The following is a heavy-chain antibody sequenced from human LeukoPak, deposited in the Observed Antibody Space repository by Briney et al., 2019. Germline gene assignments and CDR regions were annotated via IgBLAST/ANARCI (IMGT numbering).Heavy chain of an antibody. D-gene: IGHD3-10*01. CDR1: GFTFSSYS. V-gene: IGHV3-21*04. CDR2: ISSSSSYI. Sequence: GGSLRLSCAASGFTFSSYSMSWVRQAPGKGLEWVSSISSSSSYIYYADSVKGRFTISRDNAKNTLYLQMNSLRAEDTAVYYCTRGLAYGSGSYYTWGQGTLVTVSS. CDR3: TRGLAYGSGSYYT. J-gene: IGHJ4*02.